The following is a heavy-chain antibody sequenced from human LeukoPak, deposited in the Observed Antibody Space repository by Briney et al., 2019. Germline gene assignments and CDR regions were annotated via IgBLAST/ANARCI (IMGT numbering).Heavy chain of an antibody. CDR1: GFTVSSNY. J-gene: IGHJ6*03. CDR3: ARANAYYYYFMDV. D-gene: IGHD2-8*01. Sequence: GGSLRLSCAASGFTVSSNYMSWVRQAPGKGLEWVSVIYSGGSTYYADSVKGRFTISRDNSKNTLYLQMNSLRAEDTAVYYCARANAYYYYFMDVWGKGTTVTASS. V-gene: IGHV3-66*02. CDR2: IYSGGST.